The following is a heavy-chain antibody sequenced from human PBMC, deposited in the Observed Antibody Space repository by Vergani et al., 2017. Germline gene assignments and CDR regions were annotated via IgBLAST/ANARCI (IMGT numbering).Heavy chain of an antibody. CDR1: GESIRSGSHY. Sequence: QVKLQESGPGLLKPSQTLSLTCTVSGESIRSGSHYLSWIRQPAGKGPVGIGHFHTGGSTDLNPSFKSRVPISVDTSKSQFSLKLNSVTVADTAVYYCARSRPYCTSGSCPAIWGQGTLVTVSS. J-gene: IGHJ4*02. D-gene: IGHD2-15*01. CDR3: ARSRPYCTSGSCPAI. V-gene: IGHV4-61*02. CDR2: FHTGGST.